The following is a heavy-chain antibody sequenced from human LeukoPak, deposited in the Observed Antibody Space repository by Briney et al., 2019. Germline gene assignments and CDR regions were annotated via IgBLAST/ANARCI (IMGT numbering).Heavy chain of an antibody. Sequence: SETLSLTCTVSGGSVSTYYWNWIRQPPGKGLEWIGYVYYSGSTKYNPSLGGRVTISLDTPKNQFSLNLRSVTAADTALYYCARHTGDDAFDIWGQGTMVTVSS. CDR2: VYYSGST. CDR3: ARHTGDDAFDI. V-gene: IGHV4-59*08. D-gene: IGHD1-14*01. CDR1: GGSVSTYY. J-gene: IGHJ3*02.